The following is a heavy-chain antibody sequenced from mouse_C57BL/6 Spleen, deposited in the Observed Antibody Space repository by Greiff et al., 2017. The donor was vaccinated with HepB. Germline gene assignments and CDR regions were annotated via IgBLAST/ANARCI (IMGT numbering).Heavy chain of an antibody. CDR3: ARGADYDKGYYYAMDD. CDR2: IDPSDSYT. J-gene: IGHJ4*01. V-gene: IGHV1-69*01. Sequence: QVQLQQPGAELVMPGASVKLSCKASGSTFTSYWMHWVKPRPGRGLEWIGEIDPSDSYTNYNQKFKGKSTLTVDKSSSTAYMQRSSLTSEDSAVYYCARGADYDKGYYYAMDDWGQGTSVTVSS. CDR1: GSTFTSYW. D-gene: IGHD2-4*01.